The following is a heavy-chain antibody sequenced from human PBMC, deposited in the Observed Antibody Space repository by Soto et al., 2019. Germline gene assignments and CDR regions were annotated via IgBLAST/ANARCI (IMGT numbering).Heavy chain of an antibody. V-gene: IGHV3-30-3*01. CDR3: ARDIDDFSFRALFMDV. CDR2: ISYDGSNK. D-gene: IGHD3-3*01. J-gene: IGHJ6*02. CDR1: GFTFSSYA. Sequence: GGSLRLSCAASGFTFSSYAMHWVRQAPGKGLEWVAVISYDGSNKYYADSVKGRFTISRDNSKNTLYLQMNSLRAEDTAVYYCARDIDDFSFRALFMDVWGQGTTVTVSS.